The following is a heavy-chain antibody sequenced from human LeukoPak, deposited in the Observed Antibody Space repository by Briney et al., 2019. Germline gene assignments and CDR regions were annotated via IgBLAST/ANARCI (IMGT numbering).Heavy chain of an antibody. J-gene: IGHJ4*02. Sequence: AETLSLTCAVYGGSFSGYYWSWVRQPPGKGLEWVGEINHSGSTNYNPSLKSPVTISVDTSKNHFSLKLSSVTAADTAVYYCAREDILTGYPDYWGQGTLVTDSS. CDR1: GGSFSGYY. D-gene: IGHD3-9*01. CDR3: AREDILTGYPDY. V-gene: IGHV4-34*01. CDR2: INHSGST.